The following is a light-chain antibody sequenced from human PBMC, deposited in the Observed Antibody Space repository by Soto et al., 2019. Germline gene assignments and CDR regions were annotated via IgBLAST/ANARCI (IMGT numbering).Light chain of an antibody. CDR3: LQYNVYPLS. CDR2: KPS. Sequence: DIQMTQSPSTLSASVGDRVTITCRARQNINRWLAWYQQRPGKAPHLLIHKPSTLEVGVPSRFSGSASGTEFTLTISSLQPDDFAVYFCLQYNVYPLSFGGGTKVEIK. CDR1: QNINRW. V-gene: IGKV1-5*03. J-gene: IGKJ4*01.